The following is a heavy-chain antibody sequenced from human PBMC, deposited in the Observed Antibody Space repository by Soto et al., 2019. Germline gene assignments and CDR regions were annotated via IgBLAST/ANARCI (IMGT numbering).Heavy chain of an antibody. V-gene: IGHV1-18*01. J-gene: IGHJ6*03. CDR1: GYTFTSYG. CDR3: ARDGRYDFWSGYFNYYYYYMDV. Sequence: ASVKVSCKASGYTFTSYGISWVRQAPGQGLEWMGWISAYNGNTNYAQKLQGRVTMTTDTSTSTAYMELRSLRSDDTAVYYCARDGRYDFWSGYFNYYYYYMDVWAKGTTVTVSS. D-gene: IGHD3-3*01. CDR2: ISAYNGNT.